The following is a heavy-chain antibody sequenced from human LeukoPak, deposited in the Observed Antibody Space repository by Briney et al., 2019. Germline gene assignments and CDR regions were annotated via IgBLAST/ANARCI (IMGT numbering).Heavy chain of an antibody. J-gene: IGHJ5*02. CDR1: GFTFSNAW. D-gene: IGHD3-16*02. V-gene: IGHV3-15*01. CDR2: IKSKTDGGTT. CDR3: NTEAAITFRGVIGQPDT. Sequence: GGSLRLPCAASGFTFSNAWLSWVRKAPGKGLEWVGRIKSKTDGGTTDCAAPVKGRFTISRDASKNTVNLQMNSLQTEDTATYYCNTEAAITFRGVIGQPDTWGEGTLVTVSS.